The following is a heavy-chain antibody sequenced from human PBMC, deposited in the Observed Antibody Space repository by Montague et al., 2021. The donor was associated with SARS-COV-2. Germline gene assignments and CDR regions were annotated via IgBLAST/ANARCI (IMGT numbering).Heavy chain of an antibody. CDR1: GFTFTHYE. Sequence: SLRLSCAASGFTFTHYEMNWVRQAPGKELEWVSYISSSGSIIYYADSVKGRFTISRDVAKNSLYLQMSSLRAEDTAVYYCARDREYCSSASCYDIYYGMDVWGPGTTVTVSS. CDR2: ISSSGSII. D-gene: IGHD2-2*01. J-gene: IGHJ6*02. CDR3: ARDREYCSSASCYDIYYGMDV. V-gene: IGHV3-48*03.